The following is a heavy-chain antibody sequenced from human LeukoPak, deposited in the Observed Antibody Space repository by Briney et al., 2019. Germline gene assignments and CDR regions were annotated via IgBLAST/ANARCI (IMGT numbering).Heavy chain of an antibody. CDR1: GFTFSSYE. Sequence: GGSLRLSCAASGFTFSSYEINWVRQAPGKGLEWVSYISSSGSTIYYADSVKGRFTISRDNAKNSLYLQMNSLRAEDTAVYYCARETYHGYSSSWPDAFDIWGQGTMVTVSS. V-gene: IGHV3-48*03. D-gene: IGHD6-13*01. J-gene: IGHJ3*02. CDR3: ARETYHGYSSSWPDAFDI. CDR2: ISSSGSTI.